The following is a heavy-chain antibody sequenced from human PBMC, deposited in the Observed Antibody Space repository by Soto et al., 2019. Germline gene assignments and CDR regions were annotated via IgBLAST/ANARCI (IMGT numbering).Heavy chain of an antibody. CDR2: INPGDSDI. Sequence: GESLNISCKASGYSFTTYWIAWVRQMPGKGLEWMGIINPGDSDIRYSPSFQGQVTISADNSISTAYLQWSSLKASDTAMYYRARHEQFYYYYYGMDVWGQGTAVTVSS. V-gene: IGHV5-51*01. CDR1: GYSFTTYW. J-gene: IGHJ6*02. D-gene: IGHD4-4*01. CDR3: ARHEQFYYYYYGMDV.